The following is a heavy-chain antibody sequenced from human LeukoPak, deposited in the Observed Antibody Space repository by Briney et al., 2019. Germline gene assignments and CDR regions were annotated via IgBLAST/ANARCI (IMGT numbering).Heavy chain of an antibody. D-gene: IGHD5-18*01. V-gene: IGHV3-7*01. Sequence: GGSLRLSCAASGFIVSNNYMSWVRQAPGKGLEWVANIKQDGSEKYYVDSVKGRFTISRDNAKNSLYLQMNSLRAEDTAVYYCARSSVDTAMVTIVHYYYYGMDVWGQGTTVTVSS. J-gene: IGHJ6*02. CDR3: ARSSVDTAMVTIVHYYYYGMDV. CDR2: IKQDGSEK. CDR1: GFIVSNNY.